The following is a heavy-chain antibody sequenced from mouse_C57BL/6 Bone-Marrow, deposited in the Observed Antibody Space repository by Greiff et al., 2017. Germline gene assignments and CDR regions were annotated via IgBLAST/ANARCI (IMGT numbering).Heavy chain of an antibody. CDR1: GFNIKDDY. J-gene: IGHJ2*01. V-gene: IGHV14-4*01. Sequence: VQLQQSGAELVRPGASVKLSCTASGFNIKDDYMHWVKQRPEQGLEWIGWIDPENGDTEYASKFQGKATIATDTSSNTAYLQLSSLTSEDTAVYDCTAGGCDEGDFDYWGQGTTLTVTA. CDR3: TAGGCDEGDFDY. CDR2: IDPENGDT.